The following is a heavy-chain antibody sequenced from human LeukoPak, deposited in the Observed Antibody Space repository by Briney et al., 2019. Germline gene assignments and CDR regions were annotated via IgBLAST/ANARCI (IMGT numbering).Heavy chain of an antibody. CDR1: GYTFTSYY. Sequence: ASVKVSCKASGYTFTSYYMHWVRQAPGQGLEWMGWINPNSGGTNYAQKFQGRVTMTRDTSISTAYMELSRLRSDDTAVYYCASRRDYYYDSSGYAFDIWGQGTMVTVSS. D-gene: IGHD3-22*01. CDR2: INPNSGGT. CDR3: ASRRDYYYDSSGYAFDI. J-gene: IGHJ3*02. V-gene: IGHV1-2*02.